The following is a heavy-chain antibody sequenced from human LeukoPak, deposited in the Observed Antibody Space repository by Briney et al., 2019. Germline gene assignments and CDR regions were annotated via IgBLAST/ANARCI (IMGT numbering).Heavy chain of an antibody. Sequence: SETLSLTCTVSGGSISSYYWSWIRQPPGKGLEWIGYIYYSGSTNYNPSLKSRVTISVDTSKNQFSLNLTSVTTADTAVYYCARHGTIFGLLDPWGQGTLVTVSS. CDR2: IYYSGST. D-gene: IGHD3-3*01. J-gene: IGHJ5*02. CDR1: GGSISSYY. V-gene: IGHV4-59*01. CDR3: ARHGTIFGLLDP.